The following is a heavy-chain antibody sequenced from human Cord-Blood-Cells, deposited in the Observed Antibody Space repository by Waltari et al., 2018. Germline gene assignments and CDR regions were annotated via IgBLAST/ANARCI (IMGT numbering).Heavy chain of an antibody. V-gene: IGHV3-23*01. D-gene: IGHD3-22*01. Sequence: EVQLLESGGGLVQPGGSLRLSCAASGFTFSSYAMSWVRQAPGKGLEGVSAISGSGGSTYYADSVKGRFTISRDNSKNTLYLQMNSLRAEDTAVYYCAKGGSYYDSSGYPDAFDIWGQGTMVTVSS. J-gene: IGHJ3*02. CDR2: ISGSGGST. CDR3: AKGGSYYDSSGYPDAFDI. CDR1: GFTFSSYA.